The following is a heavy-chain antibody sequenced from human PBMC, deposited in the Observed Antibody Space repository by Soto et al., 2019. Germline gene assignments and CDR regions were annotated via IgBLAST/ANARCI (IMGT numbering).Heavy chain of an antibody. Sequence: QVQLVQSGAEVKKPGSSVKVSCKASGGTFSSYTISWVRQAPGQGLEWIGRIIPILGLANYAQKFQGRVTITADKSTSTAYMELSSLRSEDTAVYYCAVDYGAYELVDYCGQGTLVTVAS. CDR2: IIPILGLA. J-gene: IGHJ4*02. D-gene: IGHD4-17*01. V-gene: IGHV1-69*02. CDR3: AVDYGAYELVDY. CDR1: GGTFSSYT.